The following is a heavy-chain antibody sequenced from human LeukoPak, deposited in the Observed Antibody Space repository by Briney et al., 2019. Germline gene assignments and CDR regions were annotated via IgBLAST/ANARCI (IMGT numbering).Heavy chain of an antibody. J-gene: IGHJ5*02. V-gene: IGHV4-34*01. Sequence: SETLSLTCAVYGGSFSGYYWSWIRQPPGKGLEWIGEINHSGSTNYNPSLKSRVTISVDTSKNQFSLQLNSVTPEDTAVYYCARVSSELVWNDAGGFDPWGQGTLVTVSS. CDR2: INHSGST. CDR3: ARVSSELVWNDAGGFDP. D-gene: IGHD1-1*01. CDR1: GGSFSGYY.